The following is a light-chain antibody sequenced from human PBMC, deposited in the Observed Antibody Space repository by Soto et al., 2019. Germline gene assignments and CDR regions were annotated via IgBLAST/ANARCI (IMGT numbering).Light chain of an antibody. CDR3: QQYGSSPLT. CDR1: QSVSSSY. V-gene: IGKV3-20*01. CDR2: GAS. J-gene: IGKJ4*01. Sequence: EIVFTHSPGTLSLSPGERATLSCRAIQSVSSSYLAWYQQKPGQAPRLLIYGASSRATGIPDRFSGSGSGTDFTLTISRLGPEDFAFYYCQQYGSSPLTFGGGTKVDIK.